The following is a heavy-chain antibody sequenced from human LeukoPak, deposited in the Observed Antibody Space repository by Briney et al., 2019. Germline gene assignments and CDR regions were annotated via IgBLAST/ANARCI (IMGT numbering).Heavy chain of an antibody. CDR1: GLTFSSYW. Sequence: GGSLRLSCAASGLTFSSYWMTWVRQAPRKGLEWVANIKQDGSEKYYVDSVKGRFTISRDNAKNSLYLQMNSLRAEDTAVYYCARDLFDYMDVWGKGTTVTVSS. D-gene: IGHD2-21*01. J-gene: IGHJ6*03. CDR3: ARDLFDYMDV. CDR2: IKQDGSEK. V-gene: IGHV3-7*01.